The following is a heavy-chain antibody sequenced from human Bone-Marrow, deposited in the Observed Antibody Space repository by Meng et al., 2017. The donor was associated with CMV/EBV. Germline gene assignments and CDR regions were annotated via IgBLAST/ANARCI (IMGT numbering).Heavy chain of an antibody. V-gene: IGHV3-7*01. CDR1: GFTLGSYW. J-gene: IGHJ4*02. Sequence: GESLKISCAASGFTLGSYWMSWVRQAPGKGLEWVANIWHDGSEKYYVDSVKGRFTISRDNAKNSLYLQMNSLRAEDTAVYYCARSTYSSSWRGDYWGQGTLVTVSS. CDR2: IWHDGSEK. CDR3: ARSTYSSSWRGDY. D-gene: IGHD6-13*01.